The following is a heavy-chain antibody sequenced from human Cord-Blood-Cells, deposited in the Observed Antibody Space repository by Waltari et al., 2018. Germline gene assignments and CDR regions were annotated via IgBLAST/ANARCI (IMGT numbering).Heavy chain of an antibody. Sequence: EVQLVEYGVGLDQPGGSLKLPCHAPGFTLGGLTFLWARQVSGKGLEWVGRIRSKANSYATAYAASVKGRFTISRDDSKNTAYLQMNSLKTEDTAVYYCTFMITFGGVIVDYWGQGTLVTVSS. CDR1: GFTLGGLT. D-gene: IGHD3-16*02. CDR2: IRSKANSYAT. J-gene: IGHJ4*02. V-gene: IGHV3-73*02. CDR3: TFMITFGGVIVDY.